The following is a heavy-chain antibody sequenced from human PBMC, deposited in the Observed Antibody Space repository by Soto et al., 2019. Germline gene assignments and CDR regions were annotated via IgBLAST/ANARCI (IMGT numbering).Heavy chain of an antibody. Sequence: PSETLSLTCTVSGGSISSGGYYWSWIRQHPGNGLEWIGYIYYSGSTYYNPSLKSRVTISVDTSKIQFSLKLSSVTAADTAVYYCARTLMRGYSGYDPGFDYWGQGTLVTVSS. CDR1: GGSISSGGYY. V-gene: IGHV4-31*03. CDR3: ARTLMRGYSGYDPGFDY. D-gene: IGHD5-12*01. CDR2: IYYSGST. J-gene: IGHJ4*02.